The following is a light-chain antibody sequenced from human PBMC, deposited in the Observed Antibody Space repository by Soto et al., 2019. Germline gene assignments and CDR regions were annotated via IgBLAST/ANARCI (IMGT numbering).Light chain of an antibody. CDR1: QGISSH. V-gene: IGKV1-9*01. J-gene: IGKJ2*01. CDR2: AAS. CDR3: QQLNSYPPYT. Sequence: DIQLTQSPSVLSASVGDRVTITCRASQGISSHLAWYQQKPGKAPKLLIYAASTLQSGVPSRFSGSGSGTEFTLTISSLQPEDFATYYCQQLNSYPPYTFGQGTKLEIK.